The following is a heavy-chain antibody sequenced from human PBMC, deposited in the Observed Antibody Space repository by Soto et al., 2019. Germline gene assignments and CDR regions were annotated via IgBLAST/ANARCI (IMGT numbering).Heavy chain of an antibody. Sequence: PSETLSLTCTVSGGSISSYYWSWIRQPPGKGLEWIGYIYYSGSTNYNPSLKSRVTISVDTSKNQFSLKLSSVTAADTAVYYCARGWVAARRPHWFDPWGQGTPVTVSS. CDR1: GGSISSYY. V-gene: IGHV4-59*01. CDR2: IYYSGST. D-gene: IGHD2-15*01. CDR3: ARGWVAARRPHWFDP. J-gene: IGHJ5*02.